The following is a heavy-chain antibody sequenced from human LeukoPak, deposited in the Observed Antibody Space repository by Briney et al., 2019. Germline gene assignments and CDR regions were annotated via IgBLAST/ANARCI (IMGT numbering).Heavy chain of an antibody. V-gene: IGHV3-48*01. D-gene: IGHD2-2*01. CDR3: ARGVPAAISNWYFDL. CDR1: GFPFSNYW. CDR2: VSPNGYTT. Sequence: GGSLRLSCAVSGFPFSNYWMNWVRQAPGKGLEWVSYVSPNGYTTHYADSVKGRFTISRDNAKDSLYLQMNSLRAEDTAVYYCARGVPAAISNWYFDLWGRGTLVTVSS. J-gene: IGHJ2*01.